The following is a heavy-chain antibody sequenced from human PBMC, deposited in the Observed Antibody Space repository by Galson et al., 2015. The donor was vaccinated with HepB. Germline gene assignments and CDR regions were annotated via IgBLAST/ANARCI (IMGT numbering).Heavy chain of an antibody. V-gene: IGHV3-33*01. J-gene: IGHJ4*02. CDR3: AREDPTVAVAVLDY. D-gene: IGHD2-2*01. CDR2: IWYDGSNQ. CDR1: GFTFSRHG. Sequence: LRLSCAASGFTFSRHGMHWVRQAPGQGLEWVALIWYDGSNQYYGDSVKGRFTISRDNAKNTLYLQMNSLRVEDTAVYYCAREDPTVAVAVLDYWGQGTLVAVSS.